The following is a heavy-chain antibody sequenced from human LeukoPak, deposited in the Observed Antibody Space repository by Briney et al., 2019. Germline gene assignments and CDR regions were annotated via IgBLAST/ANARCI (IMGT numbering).Heavy chain of an antibody. CDR3: ARDGGYNSRTFDY. Sequence: ASVKVSCKASGYTFTGYYMHWVRQAPGQGLEWMEWINPNSGCTNYAQKFQGRVTMTRDTSISTAYMELSRLRSDDTAVYYCARDGGYNSRTFDYWGQGTLVTVSS. CDR1: GYTFTGYY. CDR2: INPNSGCT. V-gene: IGHV1-2*02. D-gene: IGHD5-24*01. J-gene: IGHJ4*02.